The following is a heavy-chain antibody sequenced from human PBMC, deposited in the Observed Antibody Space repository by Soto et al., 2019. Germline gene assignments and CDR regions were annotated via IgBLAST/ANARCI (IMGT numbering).Heavy chain of an antibody. CDR1: GFTFSSYG. CDR3: ARDTSSSWYSSADY. V-gene: IGHV3-33*01. Sequence: QVQLVESGGGVVQPGRSLRLSCAASGFTFSSYGMHWVRQAPGKGLEWVAVIWYDGSNKYYADSVKGRFTISRDNSKNTLYLHMNSLRAEDTAVYYCARDTSSSWYSSADYWGQGTLVTVSS. CDR2: IWYDGSNK. J-gene: IGHJ4*02. D-gene: IGHD6-13*01.